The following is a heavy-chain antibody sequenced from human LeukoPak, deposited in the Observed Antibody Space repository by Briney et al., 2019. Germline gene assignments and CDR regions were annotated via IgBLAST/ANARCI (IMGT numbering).Heavy chain of an antibody. Sequence: GGSLRLSCLASGFTFSHYSMDWVRQAPGKGLGWVSVIYSGGSTYYADSVKGRFTISRDNSKNTLYLQMNSLRPEDTAVYYCMLPPWAAGGPWGQGTLVTVSA. D-gene: IGHD6-13*01. CDR1: GFTFSHYS. V-gene: IGHV3-53*01. CDR3: MLPPWAAGGP. J-gene: IGHJ5*02. CDR2: IYSGGST.